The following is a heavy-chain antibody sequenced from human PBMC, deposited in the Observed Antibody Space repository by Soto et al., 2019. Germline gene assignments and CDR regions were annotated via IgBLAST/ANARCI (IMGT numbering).Heavy chain of an antibody. CDR3: AKALVGEVGATDY. CDR1: GFIVSSDY. Sequence: GGSLRLSCAASGFIVSSDYMTWVRQAPGKGLEWVSAITRTDSTYYADSVKGRFTISRDNSRNTLYLQMNSLGAEDAALYYCAKALVGEVGATDYWGQGTLVTVSS. J-gene: IGHJ4*02. D-gene: IGHD1-26*01. V-gene: IGHV3-53*01. CDR2: ITRTDST.